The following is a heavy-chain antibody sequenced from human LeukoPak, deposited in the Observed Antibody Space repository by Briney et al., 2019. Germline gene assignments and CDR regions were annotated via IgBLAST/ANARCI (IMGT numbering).Heavy chain of an antibody. CDR3: ARGKHYDYVWGSYLQGYFDY. CDR2: IYTSGST. Sequence: SETLSLTCAVYGGSFSGYYWSWIRQPAGKGLEWIGRIYTSGSTNYNPSLKSRVTMSVDTSKNQFSLKLSSVTAADTAVYYCARGKHYDYVWGSYLQGYFDYWGQGTLVTVSS. J-gene: IGHJ4*02. CDR1: GGSFSGYY. D-gene: IGHD3-16*02. V-gene: IGHV4-59*10.